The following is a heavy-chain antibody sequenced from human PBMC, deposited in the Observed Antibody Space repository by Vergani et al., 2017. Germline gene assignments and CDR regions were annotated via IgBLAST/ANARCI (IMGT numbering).Heavy chain of an antibody. CDR2: ISGSGVSA. CDR3: AQCANSVPRLPVY. Sequence: EVQLLESGGGLVQPGGSLRLTCAASEFTFSNYAMNWVRQAPGKGLEWVSGISGSGVSAYYTDSVKGRFTISRDNSKNTLFLQMNGLTSEDTAIYYCAQCANSVPRLPVYWGQGALVAVSS. V-gene: IGHV3-23*01. J-gene: IGHJ4*02. D-gene: IGHD5/OR15-5a*01. CDR1: EFTFSNYA.